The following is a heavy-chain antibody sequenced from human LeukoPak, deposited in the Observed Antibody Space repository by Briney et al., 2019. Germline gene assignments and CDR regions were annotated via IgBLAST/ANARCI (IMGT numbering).Heavy chain of an antibody. CDR2: IRVMGGST. V-gene: IGHV3-23*01. Sequence: GGSLRLSCAASGFTFSTNDMSWVRHPPGKGRECVSDIRVMGGSTYYADSVRGRFPSSRDNSKNTLYLQMNSLRAEDTAGDYCAKGGWLEYWGQGTLVTVTS. J-gene: IGHJ4*02. CDR3: AKGGWLEY. CDR1: GFTFSTND. D-gene: IGHD6-19*01.